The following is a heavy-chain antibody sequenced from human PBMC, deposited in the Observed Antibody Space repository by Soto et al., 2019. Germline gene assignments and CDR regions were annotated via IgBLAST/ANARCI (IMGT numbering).Heavy chain of an antibody. CDR1: GGSISSSSYY. D-gene: IGHD2-15*01. CDR2: IYYSGST. Sequence: LRETLSLTCTVSGGSISSSSYYWGWIRQPPGKGLEWIGSIYYSGSTYYNPSLKSRVTISVDTSKNQFSLKLSSVTAADTAVYYCASQIVVVVAATRDNWFDPWGQGTLVTVSS. CDR3: ASQIVVVVAATRDNWFDP. V-gene: IGHV4-39*01. J-gene: IGHJ5*02.